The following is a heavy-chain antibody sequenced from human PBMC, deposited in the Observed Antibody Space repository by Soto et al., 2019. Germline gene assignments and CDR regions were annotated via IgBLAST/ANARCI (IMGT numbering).Heavy chain of an antibody. CDR2: INHSGST. CDR3: ARYKIAGLFDY. CDR1: GGYLRGYY. V-gene: IGHV4-34*01. Sequence: QVQLQQWGAGLLKPSATLSLTCAVSGGYLRGYYWTWIRQPPGTVLAWLGEINHSGSTNYNPSIKCICTISVDTSKKQFSLKLPAVPAADTEVYYCARYKIAGLFDYWGQGTLVTVSS. D-gene: IGHD2-21*01. J-gene: IGHJ4*02.